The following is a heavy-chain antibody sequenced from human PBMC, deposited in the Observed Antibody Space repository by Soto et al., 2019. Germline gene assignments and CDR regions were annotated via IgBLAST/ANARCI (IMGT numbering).Heavy chain of an antibody. V-gene: IGHV3-11*06. J-gene: IGHJ4*02. D-gene: IGHD7-27*01. CDR1: GFTFTDYH. CDR2: ISETGSHT. CDR3: ARSLRATSPLTF. Sequence: GSLRLSCEASGFTFTDYHMSWIRQAPGKGLEWVALISETGSHTAYAESVKGRFTISRDNARPSVFLQMNSLRSDDTAVYFCARSLRATSPLTFWGQGTPVPSPQ.